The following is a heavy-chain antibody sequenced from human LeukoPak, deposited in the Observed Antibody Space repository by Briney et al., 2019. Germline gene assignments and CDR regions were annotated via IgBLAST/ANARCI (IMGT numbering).Heavy chain of an antibody. Sequence: ASVKVSCKASGYTFTGYYMHWVRQAPGQGLEWMGWINPNSGGTNYAQKFQGGVAMTRDTSISTAYMELSRLRSDDTAVYYCARGGGRAYYFDYWGQGTLVTVSS. CDR3: ARGGGRAYYFDY. J-gene: IGHJ4*02. CDR1: GYTFTGYY. V-gene: IGHV1-2*02. D-gene: IGHD6-25*01. CDR2: INPNSGGT.